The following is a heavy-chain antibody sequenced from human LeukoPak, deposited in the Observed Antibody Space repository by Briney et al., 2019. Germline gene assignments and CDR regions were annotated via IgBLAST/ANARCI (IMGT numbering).Heavy chain of an antibody. V-gene: IGHV4-59*01. CDR2: IYYSGST. Sequence: SETLSLTCTVSGGSISSYYRSWIRQPPGKGLEWVGYIYYSGSTNYNPSLKSRVTISVDTSKNQFSLKLSSVTAADTAVYYCARRTVVPAAIYNWFDPWGQGTLVTVSS. D-gene: IGHD2-2*01. CDR3: ARRTVVPAAIYNWFDP. J-gene: IGHJ5*02. CDR1: GGSISSYY.